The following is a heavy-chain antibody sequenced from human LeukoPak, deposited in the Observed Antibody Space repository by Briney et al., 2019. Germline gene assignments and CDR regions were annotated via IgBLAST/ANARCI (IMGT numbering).Heavy chain of an antibody. CDR3: ARLPSDHYGSGSYAFDY. D-gene: IGHD3-10*01. CDR1: GYSFTSYW. J-gene: IGHJ4*02. V-gene: IGHV5-51*01. Sequence: GESLKISCKGSGYSFTSYWIGWVRQMPGKGLEWMGIIYPGDSDTRYSPSFQGQVTISADKSISTAYLQWSSLKASDTAMYYCARLPSDHYGSGSYAFDYWGQGTLVTVSS. CDR2: IYPGDSDT.